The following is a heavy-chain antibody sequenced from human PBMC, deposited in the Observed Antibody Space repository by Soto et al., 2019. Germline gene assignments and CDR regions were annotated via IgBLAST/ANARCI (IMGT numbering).Heavy chain of an antibody. CDR2: ISYDENNK. CDR1: GFTFSSYG. CDR3: AKVLTGDLDY. V-gene: IGHV3-30*18. Sequence: PGVSLRLSCAASGFTFSSYGMNWVRQAPGKGLEWVAVISYDENNKYYADSVKGRFTISRDNSKNTLYLQMNSLRAEDTAVYYCAKVLTGDLDYWGQGTLVTVSS. D-gene: IGHD7-27*01. J-gene: IGHJ4*02.